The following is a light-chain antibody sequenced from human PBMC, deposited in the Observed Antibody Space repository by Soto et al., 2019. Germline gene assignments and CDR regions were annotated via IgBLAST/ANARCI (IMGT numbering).Light chain of an antibody. J-gene: IGKJ1*01. CDR1: RSISTF. CDR2: KAS. CDR3: QQYHSYSRA. V-gene: IGKV1-5*03. Sequence: DIQMTQSPSSLSAYVGDRVTITCRASRSISTFLNWYQKKPGTPPKLLIYKASTLQSGVPSRFSGSGSGTEFNLTISRLQTDDMATYYCQQYHSYSRAFGQGTKLDIK.